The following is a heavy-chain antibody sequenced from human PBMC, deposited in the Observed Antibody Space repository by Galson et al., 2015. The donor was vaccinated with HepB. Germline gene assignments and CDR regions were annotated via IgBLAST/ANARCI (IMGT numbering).Heavy chain of an antibody. D-gene: IGHD2-2*02. V-gene: IGHV3-13*05. J-gene: IGHJ6*03. CDR3: AREVEESVGYCSSTSCYSRYYYYMDV. CDR1: GFTFSSYD. Sequence: SQRLSCAASGFTFSSYDMHWVRQATGKGLEWVSAIGTAGDPYYPGSVKGRFTISRENAKNSLYLQMNSLRAGDTAVYYCAREVEESVGYCSSTSCYSRYYYYMDVWGKGTTVTVSS. CDR2: IGTAGDP.